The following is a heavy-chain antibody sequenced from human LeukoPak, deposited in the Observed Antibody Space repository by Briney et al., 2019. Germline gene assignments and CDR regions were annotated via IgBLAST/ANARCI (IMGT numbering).Heavy chain of an antibody. Sequence: GGSLRLSCAASGFTFSSYSMNWARQAPGKGLEWVSSISSSSSYIYYADSVKGRFTISRDNAKNSLYLQMNSLRAEDTAVYYCARVMYGEGEPHFDYWGQGTLVTVSS. CDR2: ISSSSSYI. V-gene: IGHV3-21*01. CDR3: ARVMYGEGEPHFDY. J-gene: IGHJ4*02. D-gene: IGHD2-8*01. CDR1: GFTFSSYS.